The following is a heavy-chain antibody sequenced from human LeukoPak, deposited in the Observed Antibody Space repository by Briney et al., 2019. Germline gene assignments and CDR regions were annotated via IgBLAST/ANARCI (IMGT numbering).Heavy chain of an antibody. CDR1: GFTFSSYA. Sequence: GRSLRLSCAASGFTFSSYAMHWVRQAPGKGLEWVSYISRSGSAMYADSVKGRFTISRDNAKNSLYLQMNSLRAEDTAVYYCAREPSFWGQGTLVTVSS. J-gene: IGHJ4*02. V-gene: IGHV3-48*04. CDR2: ISRSGSAM. CDR3: AREPSF. D-gene: IGHD3-16*02.